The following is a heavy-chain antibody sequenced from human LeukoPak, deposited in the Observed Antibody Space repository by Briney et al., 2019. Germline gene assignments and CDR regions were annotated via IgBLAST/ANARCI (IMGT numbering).Heavy chain of an antibody. Sequence: SQTLSLTCTVSGGSISSGSYHWSWIRQPAGKALEWIGRIYPSGSTNYDPSLKSRVTISVDTSKSQFSLKLTSVTAADTAVYYCARDSAYSSGWYVHYYYYYMDVWGKGTTVTVSS. V-gene: IGHV4-61*02. D-gene: IGHD6-13*01. CDR1: GGSISSGSYH. CDR2: IYPSGST. CDR3: ARDSAYSSGWYVHYYYYYMDV. J-gene: IGHJ6*03.